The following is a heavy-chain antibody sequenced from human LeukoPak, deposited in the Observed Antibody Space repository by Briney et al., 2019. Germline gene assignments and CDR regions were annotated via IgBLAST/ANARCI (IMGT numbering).Heavy chain of an antibody. J-gene: IGHJ4*02. V-gene: IGHV3-74*01. D-gene: IGHD1-26*01. Sequence: PGGSLRLSCAASGIIFSNYWMHWVRQAPGKGLVWVSRINRDGSSRSYADSVKGRFTISRDNAKNTLYLQMNSLRAEDTAVYYCARGGATSADYWGQGTLVTVSS. CDR1: GIIFSNYW. CDR3: ARGGATSADY. CDR2: INRDGSSR.